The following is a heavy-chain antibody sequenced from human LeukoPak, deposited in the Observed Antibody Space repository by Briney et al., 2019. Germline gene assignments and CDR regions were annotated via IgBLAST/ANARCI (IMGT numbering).Heavy chain of an antibody. D-gene: IGHD2-15*01. V-gene: IGHV3-30*04. Sequence: GGSLRLSCAASGFTFSSYAMHWVRQAPGKGLEWVAVIYADSVKGRFTISRDNSKNTQYLQMNSLRAEDTAVYYCAREGDIVVVVAAKGHFDYWGQGTLVTVSS. CDR2: I. J-gene: IGHJ4*02. CDR1: GFTFSSYA. CDR3: AREGDIVVVVAAKGHFDY.